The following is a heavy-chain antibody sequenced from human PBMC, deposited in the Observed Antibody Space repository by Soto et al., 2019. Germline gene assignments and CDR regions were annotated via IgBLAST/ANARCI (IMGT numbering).Heavy chain of an antibody. J-gene: IGHJ6*02. D-gene: IGHD6-13*01. Sequence: ASVKVSCKASGYTFTSYAMHWVRQAPGQRLEWMGWINAGNGNTKYSQKFQGRVTITRDTSASTAYMELSSLRSEDTAVYYCARERLFRGRWQQLTSYYYYYGMDVRGQGTTVTVSS. CDR3: ARERLFRGRWQQLTSYYYYYGMDV. V-gene: IGHV1-3*01. CDR1: GYTFTSYA. CDR2: INAGNGNT.